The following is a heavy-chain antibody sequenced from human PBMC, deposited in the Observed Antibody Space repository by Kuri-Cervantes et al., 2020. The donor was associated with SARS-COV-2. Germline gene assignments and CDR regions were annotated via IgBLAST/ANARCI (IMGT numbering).Heavy chain of an antibody. J-gene: IGHJ4*02. D-gene: IGHD3-3*01. V-gene: IGHV4-4*02. CDR1: GGSISSSNW. CDR3: ARDWAPGFWSGYEDY. Sequence: GSLRLSCAVSGGSISSSNWWSWVCQPPGKGLEWIGEIYHSGSTNYNPSLKSRVTISVDKSKNQFSLKLSSVTAADTAVYYCARDWAPGFWSGYEDYWGQGTLVTVSS. CDR2: IYHSGST.